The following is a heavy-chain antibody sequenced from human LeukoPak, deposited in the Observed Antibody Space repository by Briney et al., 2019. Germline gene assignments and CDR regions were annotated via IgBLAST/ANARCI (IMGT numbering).Heavy chain of an antibody. Sequence: GASVKVSCKASGYTFTTYYMHWVRQARGQGLEWMGIINSNGGSTSYAQKFQGRVTMTRDTSTSTVSMELSSLRSEDTAVYYCGRGSSVGTTGKRSQPIHYWGQGTLVTVSS. CDR1: GYTFTTYY. CDR3: GRGSSVGTTGKRSQPIHY. D-gene: IGHD1-26*01. CDR2: INSNGGST. V-gene: IGHV1-46*01. J-gene: IGHJ4*02.